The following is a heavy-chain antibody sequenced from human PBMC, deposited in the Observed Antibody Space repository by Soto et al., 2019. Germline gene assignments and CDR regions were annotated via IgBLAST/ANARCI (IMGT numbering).Heavy chain of an antibody. CDR2: ITTSSTSI. J-gene: IGHJ3*02. CDR3: ARVQWLASHI. V-gene: IGHV3-21*01. D-gene: IGHD6-19*01. Sequence: EVQLVESGGGLVKPGGSLRLSCAASGFTFSSYSMNWVRQAPGKGLEWVSTITTSSTSIYYADSVKGRFTISRDNAKNYLYLQLNSLRGGDTAVDDCARVQWLASHIWGQGTMVTVSS. CDR1: GFTFSSYS.